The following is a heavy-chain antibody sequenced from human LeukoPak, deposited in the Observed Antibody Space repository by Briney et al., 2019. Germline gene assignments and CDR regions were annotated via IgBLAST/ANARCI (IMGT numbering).Heavy chain of an antibody. D-gene: IGHD2-2*02. CDR2: ISSSSSYI. CDR1: GFTLSNYN. CDR3: ARRKRDIVVVPAAISHYYYYYMDV. J-gene: IGHJ6*03. Sequence: GGSLRLSCAASGFTLSNYNMNWVRQAPGKGLEWVSSISSSSSYIYYTDSVKGRFTISRDNAKNSLYLQMNSLRAEDTAVYYCARRKRDIVVVPAAISHYYYYYMDVWGKGTTVTISS. V-gene: IGHV3-21*01.